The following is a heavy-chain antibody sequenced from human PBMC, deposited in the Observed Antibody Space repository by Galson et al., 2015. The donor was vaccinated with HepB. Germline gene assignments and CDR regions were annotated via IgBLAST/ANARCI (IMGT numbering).Heavy chain of an antibody. CDR2: ISSSSSYT. J-gene: IGHJ4*02. Sequence: SLRLSCAASGFTFSDYYMSWIRQAPGKGLEWVSYISSSSSYTNYADSVKGRFTISRDNAKNSLYLQMNSLRAEDTAVYYCARDYEAVAGPPDYWGQGTLVTVSS. CDR1: GFTFSDYY. V-gene: IGHV3-11*06. D-gene: IGHD6-19*01. CDR3: ARDYEAVAGPPDY.